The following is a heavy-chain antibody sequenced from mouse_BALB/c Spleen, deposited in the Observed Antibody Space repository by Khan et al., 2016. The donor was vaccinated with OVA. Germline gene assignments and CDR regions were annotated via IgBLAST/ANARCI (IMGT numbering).Heavy chain of an antibody. V-gene: IGHV3-2*02. J-gene: IGHJ2*01. D-gene: IGHD1-1*01. CDR3: ACVYGGDVDD. Sequence: EVQLQESGPGLVKPSQSLSLTCTVTGYSITSDYAWNWIRQFPGNKLEWMGFISYSGNTNYNPSLKSRISITRDTSKNQFFLQLNSVTTEDTATYYCACVYGGDVDDWGQGTTLTVSS. CDR2: ISYSGNT. CDR1: GYSITSDYA.